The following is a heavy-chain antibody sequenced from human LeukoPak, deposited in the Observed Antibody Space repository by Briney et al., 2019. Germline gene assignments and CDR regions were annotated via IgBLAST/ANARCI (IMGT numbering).Heavy chain of an antibody. J-gene: IGHJ4*02. Sequence: GGSLRLSCGASGFMFRSYWMSWVRQAPGKGLEWVANIKEDGSEKHHVDSVKGRFTISRDNAKNSPYLQMNSLRAEDTAVYYCARVRPAISYWGQGTLVTVSS. D-gene: IGHD3-3*02. CDR2: IKEDGSEK. CDR1: GFMFRSYW. V-gene: IGHV3-7*01. CDR3: ARVRPAISY.